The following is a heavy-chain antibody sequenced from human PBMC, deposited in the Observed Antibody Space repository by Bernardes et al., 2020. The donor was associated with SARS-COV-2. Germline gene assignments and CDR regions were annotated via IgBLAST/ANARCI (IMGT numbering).Heavy chain of an antibody. J-gene: IGHJ5*02. CDR3: ARGRVVRGVKTVNWFDP. CDR2: MNPNSGNT. V-gene: IGHV1-8*01. Sequence: ASVKVSCKASGYTFTSYDINWVRQATGQGLEWMGWMNPNSGNTGYAQKFQGRVTMTRNTSISTAYMELSSLRSEDTAVYYCARGRVVRGVKTVNWFDPWGQGTLVTVSS. CDR1: GYTFTSYD. D-gene: IGHD3-10*01.